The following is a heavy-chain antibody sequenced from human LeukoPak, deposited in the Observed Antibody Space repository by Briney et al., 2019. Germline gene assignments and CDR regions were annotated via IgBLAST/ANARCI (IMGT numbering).Heavy chain of an antibody. D-gene: IGHD2-2*01. J-gene: IGHJ4*02. V-gene: IGHV4-34*01. CDR3: ARGRGEVVVVPAAMGTRPTYYFDY. Sequence: SETLSLTCAVYGGSFSGYYWSWIRQPPGKGLEWIGEINHSVSTNYNPSLKSRVTISVDTSKNQFSLKLSSVTAADTAVYYCARGRGEVVVVPAAMGTRPTYYFDYWGQGTLVTVSS. CDR2: INHSVST. CDR1: GGSFSGYY.